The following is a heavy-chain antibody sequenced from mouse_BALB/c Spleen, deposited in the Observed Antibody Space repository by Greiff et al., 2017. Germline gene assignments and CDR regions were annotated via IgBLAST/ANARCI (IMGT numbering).Heavy chain of an antibody. D-gene: IGHD2-14*01. V-gene: IGHV1-69*01. Sequence: QVQLQQPGAELVMPGASVKMSCKASGYTFTDYWMHWVKQRPGQGLEWIGAIDTSDSYTSYNQKFKGKATLTVDESSSTAYMQLSSLTSEDSAVYYCARKQVRHYAMDYWGQGTSVTVSS. J-gene: IGHJ4*01. CDR3: ARKQVRHYAMDY. CDR2: IDTSDSYT. CDR1: GYTFTDYW.